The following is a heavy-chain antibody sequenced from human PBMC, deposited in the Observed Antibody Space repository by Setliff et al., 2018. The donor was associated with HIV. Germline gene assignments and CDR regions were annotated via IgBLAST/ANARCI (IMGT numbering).Heavy chain of an antibody. D-gene: IGHD1-26*01. CDR1: GGSISSGSYY. V-gene: IGHV4-61*02. J-gene: IGHJ4*02. CDR3: ARNQRVGATIFDY. CDR2: IYTSGST. Sequence: KPSETLSLTCTVSGGSISSGSYYWSWIRQPAGKGLEWIGRIYTSGSTNYNPSLKSRVTISVDTSKNQFSLKLSSVTAADTAVYYCARNQRVGATIFDYWGQGTLVTVSS.